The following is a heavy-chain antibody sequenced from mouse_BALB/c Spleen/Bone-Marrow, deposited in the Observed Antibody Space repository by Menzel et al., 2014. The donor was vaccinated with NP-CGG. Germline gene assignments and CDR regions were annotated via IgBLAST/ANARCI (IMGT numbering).Heavy chain of an antibody. CDR3: ARGSYYEGAMDY. V-gene: IGHV2-9*02. CDR1: GFSLTSYG. Sequence: VKLMESGPGLVSPPQILSITCTVSGFSLTSYGVHWVRQPPGKVLEWLGVIWAGGSTNYNSALMSRLSISKDNSKSQVFLKMNSLQTDDTAMYYCARGSYYEGAMDYWGQGTSVTVSS. D-gene: IGHD1-1*01. CDR2: IWAGGST. J-gene: IGHJ4*01.